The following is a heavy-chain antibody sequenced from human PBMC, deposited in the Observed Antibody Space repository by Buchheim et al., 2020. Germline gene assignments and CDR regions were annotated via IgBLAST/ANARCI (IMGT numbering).Heavy chain of an antibody. CDR1: GFTFSTYT. D-gene: IGHD5-24*01. CDR3: ARDPGMATAYWYFDL. J-gene: IGHJ2*01. V-gene: IGHV3-48*01. Sequence: EVQLVESGGGLVQPGGSLRLSCAASGFTFSTYTMNWVRQTPGKGLEWVSYISGSGSSIYYADSVKGRFTISRDNAKNSLYLQMNSLSAEDTAVYYCARDPGMATAYWYFDLWGRGT. CDR2: ISGSGSSI.